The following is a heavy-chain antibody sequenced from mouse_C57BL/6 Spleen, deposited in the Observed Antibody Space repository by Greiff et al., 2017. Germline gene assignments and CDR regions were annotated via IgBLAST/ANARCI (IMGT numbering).Heavy chain of an antibody. CDR2: IYPGSGST. CDR3: ARHDGYYPYAMDY. J-gene: IGHJ4*01. Sequence: VQLQQPGAELVKPGASVKMSCKASGYTFTSYWITWVKQRPGQGLEWIGDIYPGSGSTNYNEKFKSKATLTVDTSSSTAYMQLSSLTSEDSAVYYCARHDGYYPYAMDYWGQGTSVTVSS. V-gene: IGHV1-55*01. D-gene: IGHD2-3*01. CDR1: GYTFTSYW.